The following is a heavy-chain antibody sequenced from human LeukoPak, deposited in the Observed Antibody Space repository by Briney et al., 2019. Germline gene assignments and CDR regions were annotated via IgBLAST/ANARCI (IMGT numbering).Heavy chain of an antibody. V-gene: IGHV3-74*01. CDR2: ITGDGGFT. CDR1: GFTFSSYG. Sequence: GRSLGLSCAASGFTFSSYGMHWVRQPPGKGLEWVSLITGDGGFTCHADSVKGRFTISRDNAKNTLYLQMNSLRAEDTAVYFCGRSGGGFFDYWGQGTLVTVSS. D-gene: IGHD3-16*01. J-gene: IGHJ4*02. CDR3: GRSGGGFFDY.